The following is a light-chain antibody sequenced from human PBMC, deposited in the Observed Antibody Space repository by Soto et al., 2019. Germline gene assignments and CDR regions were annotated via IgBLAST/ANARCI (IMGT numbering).Light chain of an antibody. CDR1: QSISTW. CDR3: QQYNSYSGT. CDR2: DAS. V-gene: IGKV1-5*01. Sequence: DIQITNTPSTLYASVGDRVTITCRASQSISTWLAWYQQKPGKGPKLLIHDASTLESGVPSRFSGSGSGTEFTLSISSLQPDDFATYYCQQYNSYSGTFGQGTKVDI. J-gene: IGKJ1*01.